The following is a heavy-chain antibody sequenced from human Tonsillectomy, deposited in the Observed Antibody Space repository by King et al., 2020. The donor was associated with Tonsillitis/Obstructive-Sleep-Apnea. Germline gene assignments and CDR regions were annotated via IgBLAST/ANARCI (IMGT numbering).Heavy chain of an antibody. V-gene: IGHV4-34*01. J-gene: IGHJ6*03. Sequence: QVQLQQWGAGLLKPSETLSLTCGVYGGSFSGYYWSCIRQPTGKGMEWIGEINHSGSTDYNSSLKSRGTISRDTSKNQFSLRLTSVTAADTAVYYCGTNAGDYYYYMDVWGKGTTVTVSS. D-gene: IGHD2-2*01. CDR2: INHSGST. CDR1: GGSFSGYY. CDR3: GTNAGDYYYYMDV.